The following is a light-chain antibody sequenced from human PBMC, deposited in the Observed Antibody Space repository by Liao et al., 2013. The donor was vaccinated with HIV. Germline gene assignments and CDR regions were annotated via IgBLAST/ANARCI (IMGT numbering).Light chain of an antibody. CDR3: QAWDPNTLFV. J-gene: IGLJ1*01. Sequence: SYELTQPPSVSVSPGQTARITCSGDALPKQYAYWYQQKPGQSPVLVIYQDIKRPSGIPERFSGSNSGNTATLTISGTQAMDEADYYCQAWDPNTLFVFGPGTKVTVL. V-gene: IGLV3-1*01. CDR2: QDI. CDR1: ALPKQY.